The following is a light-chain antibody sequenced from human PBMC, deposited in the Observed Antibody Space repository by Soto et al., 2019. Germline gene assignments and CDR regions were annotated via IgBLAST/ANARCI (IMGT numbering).Light chain of an antibody. J-gene: IGKJ4*01. CDR1: ESVSDY. CDR3: QQRTNCLT. CDR2: DTS. V-gene: IGKV3-11*01. Sequence: EIVLTQSPATLSLSPGERASLSCRASESVSDYIAWYQQKPGQPPRLVIYDTSNRATGVPARFSGSGSGTDFTLTISSLEPEDFEVYYCQQRTNCLTFGGATKVEIK.